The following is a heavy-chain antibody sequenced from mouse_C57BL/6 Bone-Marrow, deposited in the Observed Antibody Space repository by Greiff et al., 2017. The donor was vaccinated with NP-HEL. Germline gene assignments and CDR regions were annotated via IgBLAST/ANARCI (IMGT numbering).Heavy chain of an antibody. CDR1: GYTFTEYT. Sequence: QVHVKQSGAELVKPGASVKLSCKASGYTFTEYTIHWVKQRSGQGLEWIGWFYPGSGSIKYNEKFKDKATLTADKSSSTVYMELSRLTSEDSAVYFCARHEAARLSFDYWGQGTTLTVSS. CDR2: FYPGSGSI. V-gene: IGHV1-62-2*01. J-gene: IGHJ2*01. D-gene: IGHD1-3*01. CDR3: ARHEAARLSFDY.